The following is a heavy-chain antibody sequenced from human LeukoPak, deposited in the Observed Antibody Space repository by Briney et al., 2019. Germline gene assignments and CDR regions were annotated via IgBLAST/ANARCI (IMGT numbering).Heavy chain of an antibody. CDR1: GFTFSSYA. V-gene: IGHV3-23*01. J-gene: IGHJ4*02. D-gene: IGHD3-9*01. Sequence: GGSLRLSCAASGFTFSSYAMSWVRQAPGKGLEWVSAISGSGGSTYYADSVKGRFTISRDNSKNTLYLQMNSLRAEDTAVYYCAKERRYFDWLLSSFALDYWGQGTLVTVSS. CDR3: AKERRYFDWLLSSFALDY. CDR2: ISGSGGST.